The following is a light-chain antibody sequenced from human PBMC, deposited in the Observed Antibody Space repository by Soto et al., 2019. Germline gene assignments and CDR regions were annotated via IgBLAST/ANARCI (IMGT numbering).Light chain of an antibody. CDR2: GAS. CDR1: QSGSTN. J-gene: IGKJ2*01. V-gene: IGKV3-15*01. CDR3: QQYNNWPPYT. Sequence: EKVMTQSPATLSVSPGERATLSCRASQSGSTNLAWYQQKPGQAPRLLIYGASTRATGIPARFSGSGSGTEFTLTISSLQSEDFAVYYCQQYNNWPPYTFGQGTKLEIK.